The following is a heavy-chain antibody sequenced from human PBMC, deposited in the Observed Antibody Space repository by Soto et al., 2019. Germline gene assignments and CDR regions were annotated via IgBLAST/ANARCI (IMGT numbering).Heavy chain of an antibody. CDR1: GGSISGYY. J-gene: IGHJ6*02. CDR2: IFYRGNT. Sequence: SETLSLTCTVSGGSISGYYWSWIRQPPGKGLEWIGYIFYRGNTLYSPSLQSRVTISVDTSKNQFSLRLSSVTTADTAVYYCTRPALIPKLPSGMDVRGPGDSVTVSS. V-gene: IGHV4-59*01. CDR3: TRPALIPKLPSGMDV. D-gene: IGHD2-15*01.